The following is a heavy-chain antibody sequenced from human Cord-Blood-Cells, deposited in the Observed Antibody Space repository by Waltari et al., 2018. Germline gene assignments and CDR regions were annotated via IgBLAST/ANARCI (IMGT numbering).Heavy chain of an antibody. V-gene: IGHV4-39*01. CDR2: IYYSSST. Sequence: QLQLQASGPGLVKPSETLSLTCTVSGGSISSSSYYWGWIRQPPGKGLEWIGSIYYSSSTYSTPCLKIRVTISVDTSKTQFSLKLSSLTAADTAVYYGARHGGGSYYYFDYWGQGTLVTVSS. CDR1: GGSISSSSYY. J-gene: IGHJ4*02. D-gene: IGHD1-26*01. CDR3: ARHGGGSYYYFDY.